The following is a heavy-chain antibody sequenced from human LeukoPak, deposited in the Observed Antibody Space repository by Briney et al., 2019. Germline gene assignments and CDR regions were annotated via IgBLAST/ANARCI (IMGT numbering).Heavy chain of an antibody. V-gene: IGHV3-23*01. D-gene: IGHD2-15*01. J-gene: IGHJ4*02. CDR2: INGSGSFT. Sequence: GGSLRLSCAASGFTFSNYVMGWVRQDPGKGLQWVSIINGSGSFTSYADSVKGRLTISRDNSKNTLYLLMNSLIPEDTAVYYCAREVVSTPSYFDSWGQGTLVTVSS. CDR1: GFTFSNYV. CDR3: AREVVSTPSYFDS.